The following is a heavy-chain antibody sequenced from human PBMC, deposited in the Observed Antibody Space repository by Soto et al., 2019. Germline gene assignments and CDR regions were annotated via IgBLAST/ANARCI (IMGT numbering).Heavy chain of an antibody. J-gene: IGHJ6*02. CDR3: ARSQPIAAAGYYYYYGLDV. D-gene: IGHD6-13*01. V-gene: IGHV5-10-1*01. CDR2: IDPSDSYT. CDR1: GYTFTNYW. Sequence: RGASLKISCKGSGYTFTNYWISWVRQMPGKGLEWMGRIDPSDSYTKYSPSFQGHVTMSGDKSITTAYLQWSSLKASDTAIYYCARSQPIAAAGYYYYYGLDVWGQGTTVTVSS.